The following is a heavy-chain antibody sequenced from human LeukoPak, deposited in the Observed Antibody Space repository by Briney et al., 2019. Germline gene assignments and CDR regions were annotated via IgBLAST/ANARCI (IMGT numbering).Heavy chain of an antibody. CDR3: ARPGRGYNSALDY. D-gene: IGHD5-24*01. CDR2: INHSGST. CDR1: GGSFSGYY. J-gene: IGHJ4*02. V-gene: IGHV4-34*01. Sequence: SETLSLTCAVYGGSFSGYYWSWIRQPPGKGLEWIGEINHSGSTNYNPSLKSRVTISVDTSKNQFSLKLSSVTAADTAVYYCARPGRGYNSALDYWGQGTLVTVSS.